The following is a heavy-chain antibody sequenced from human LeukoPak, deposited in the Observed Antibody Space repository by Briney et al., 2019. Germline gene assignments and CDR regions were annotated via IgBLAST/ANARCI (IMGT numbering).Heavy chain of an antibody. V-gene: IGHV3-7*01. CDR2: IIEGGDVK. CDR3: ARVGKNGWDFDH. J-gene: IGHJ4*02. Sequence: GESLRLSCAASGFTFCAYWMTWVRQAPGKGLAWVANIIEGGDVKYYADSVKGRFTISRDNTKNSLYLQMTSLRADDTAVYYCARVGKNGWDFDHWGQGILVTVSS. CDR1: GFTFCAYW. D-gene: IGHD6-19*01.